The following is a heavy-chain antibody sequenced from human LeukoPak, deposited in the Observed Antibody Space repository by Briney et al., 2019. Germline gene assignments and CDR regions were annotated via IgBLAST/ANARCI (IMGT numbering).Heavy chain of an antibody. CDR2: INAGNGNT. D-gene: IGHD2-15*01. CDR1: GYTFTSYA. CDR3: ARGRRYCSGGSCYDRSIDY. J-gene: IGHJ4*02. Sequence: ASVKVSCKASGYTFTSYAMHWVRQAPGQRLEWMGWINAGNGNTKYSQKFQGRVTITRDTSASTAYMELSSLRSEGTAVYYCARGRRYCSGGSCYDRSIDYWGQGTLVTVSS. V-gene: IGHV1-3*01.